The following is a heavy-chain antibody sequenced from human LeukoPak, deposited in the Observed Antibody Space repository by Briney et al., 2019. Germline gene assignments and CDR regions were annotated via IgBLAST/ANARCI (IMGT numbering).Heavy chain of an antibody. V-gene: IGHV3-21*06. D-gene: IGHD1-14*01. CDR3: ATQTNGRHYDY. CDR1: GLTFSTSG. Sequence: GGSLRLSCTAAGLTFSTSGFNWVRQAPGKGLEWVASIGPTGSDRYHADSIKGRFTISRDNANNFLYLQMNSLRAEDTAVYYCATQTNGRHYDYWGQGTLLTVSS. J-gene: IGHJ4*02. CDR2: IGPTGSDR.